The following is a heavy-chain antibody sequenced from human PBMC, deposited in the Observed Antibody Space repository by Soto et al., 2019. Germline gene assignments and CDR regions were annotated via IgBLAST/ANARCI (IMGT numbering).Heavy chain of an antibody. CDR1: GYTFTSYD. CDR3: ARERGSRAVDY. D-gene: IGHD1-26*01. V-gene: IGHV1-8*01. J-gene: IGHJ4*02. Sequence: EASVKVSCKASGYTFTSYDINWVRQATGQGLEWMGWMNPNSGNTGYAQKFQDRVTMTRNTSISTAYMELSSLRSEDTAVYYCARERGSRAVDYWGQGTLVTVSS. CDR2: MNPNSGNT.